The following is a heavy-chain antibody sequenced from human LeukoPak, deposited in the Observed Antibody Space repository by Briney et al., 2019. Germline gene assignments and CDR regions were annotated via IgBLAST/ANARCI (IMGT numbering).Heavy chain of an antibody. CDR1: GYTFTSYA. CDR2: INAGNGNT. CDR3: ARDAGQFHYYDSSGPRAFDI. D-gene: IGHD3-22*01. J-gene: IGHJ3*02. V-gene: IGHV1-3*01. Sequence: ASVKVSCKASGYTFTSYAMHWVRQAPGQRLEWMGWINAGNGNTKYSQKFQGRVTITRDTSASTAYMELSSLRSEDTAVYYCARDAGQFHYYDSSGPRAFDIWGQGTMVTVSS.